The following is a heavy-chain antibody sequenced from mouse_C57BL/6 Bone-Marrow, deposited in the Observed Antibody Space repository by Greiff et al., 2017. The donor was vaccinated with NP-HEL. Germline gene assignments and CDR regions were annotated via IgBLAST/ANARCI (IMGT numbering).Heavy chain of an antibody. J-gene: IGHJ3*01. Sequence: VKLMESGAELVKPGASVKISCKASGYDFSNYWMNWVKQRPGKGLEWIGQIYPGDGDTNYNGKFKDKATLTADKSSSTAYMQLSRLTAEYAAVYFCARGAYWGQGTLVTVSA. V-gene: IGHV1-80*01. CDR3: ARGAY. CDR1: GYDFSNYW. CDR2: IYPGDGDT.